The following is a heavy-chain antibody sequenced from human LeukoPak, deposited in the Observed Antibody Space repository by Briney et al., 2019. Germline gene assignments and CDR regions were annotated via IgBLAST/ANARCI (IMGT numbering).Heavy chain of an antibody. CDR1: GFTFSGFW. J-gene: IGHJ4*02. CDR3: ASGPDYSPRFEY. V-gene: IGHV3-7*03. D-gene: IGHD4-11*01. Sequence: GGSLRLSCAVSGFTFSGFWMSWSRQAPGKGLEWVASINSDGSEGYYADVVKGRFTISRDNAKNSLYLQINSLRAEDTAVYYCASGPDYSPRFEYWGQGTLVTVSS. CDR2: INSDGSEG.